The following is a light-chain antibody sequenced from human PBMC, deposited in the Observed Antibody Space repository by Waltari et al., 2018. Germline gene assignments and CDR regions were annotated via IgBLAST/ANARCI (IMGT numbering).Light chain of an antibody. J-gene: IGKJ1*01. CDR2: GAS. CDR3: QKYDRLPAT. CDR1: QSVSRF. Sequence: EIVLTQSPGTLSLSPGERGTLSCRASQSVSRFLAWYQQKPGQAPRLLIYGASTRATGIPDRFSGSGSGTDFSLTISRLEHEDFAVYYCQKYDRLPATFGQGTKVEIK. V-gene: IGKV3-20*01.